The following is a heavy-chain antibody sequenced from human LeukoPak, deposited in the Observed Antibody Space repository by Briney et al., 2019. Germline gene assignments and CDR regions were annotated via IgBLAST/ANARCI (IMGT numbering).Heavy chain of an antibody. CDR1: GGSFSGYY. D-gene: IGHD6-13*01. V-gene: IGHV4-34*01. CDR2: INHSGST. CDR3: ARGLVSSSGWFDP. Sequence: DPSETLSLTCAVYGGSFSGYYWSWIRQPPGKGLEWIGEINHSGSTNYNPSLKSRVTISVDTSKNQFSLKLSSVTAADTAVYYCARGLVSSSGWFDPWGQGTPVTVSS. J-gene: IGHJ5*02.